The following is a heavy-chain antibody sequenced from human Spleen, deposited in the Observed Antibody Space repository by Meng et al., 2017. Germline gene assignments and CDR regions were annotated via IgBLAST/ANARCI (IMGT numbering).Heavy chain of an antibody. V-gene: IGHV4-59*01. CDR1: ADSISSYY. CDR3: ATSFSGYAFDY. Sequence: QLRLKKSGPGLVKPSGTLSLTCTTSADSISSYYWSWIRQPPGKGLEWVGYIYYSGSTNYNPSLKSRVTVLADTSKNHFSLRLSSVTAADTAVYYCATSFSGYAFDYWGQGALVTVPS. D-gene: IGHD5-12*01. J-gene: IGHJ4*02. CDR2: IYYSGST.